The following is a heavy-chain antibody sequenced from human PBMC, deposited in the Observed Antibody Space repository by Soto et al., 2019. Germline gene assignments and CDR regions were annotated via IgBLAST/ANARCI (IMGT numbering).Heavy chain of an antibody. CDR1: GGSFSGYY. CDR2: INHSGST. D-gene: IGHD6-13*01. V-gene: IGHV4-34*01. Sequence: QVQLQRWGAGLLKPSETLSLTCAVYGGSFSGYYWSWIRQPPGKGLEWIGEINHSGSTNYNPSLKRRVTTSVDTSKNQFSLKLSSVTAADTAVYYCARGVAAAGMGFYYYGMDVWGQGTTVTVSS. J-gene: IGHJ6*02. CDR3: ARGVAAAGMGFYYYGMDV.